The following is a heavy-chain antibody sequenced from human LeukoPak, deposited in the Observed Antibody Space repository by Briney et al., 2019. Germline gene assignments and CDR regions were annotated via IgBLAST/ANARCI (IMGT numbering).Heavy chain of an antibody. V-gene: IGHV1-69*01. J-gene: IGHJ6*02. CDR3: TTRACHAGGCSSSFYYYYGLHF. D-gene: IGHD3-16*01. CDR1: GNSISNYA. Sequence: SVKVSCKASGNSISNYAVSWVRQAPGQGFEWMGGIIPIFGTADYAQKFQGRVTITADQSTSTTYMALSSLRSEDTATYYCTTRACHAGGCSSSFYYYYGLHFWGQGTTVSVSS. CDR2: IIPIFGTA.